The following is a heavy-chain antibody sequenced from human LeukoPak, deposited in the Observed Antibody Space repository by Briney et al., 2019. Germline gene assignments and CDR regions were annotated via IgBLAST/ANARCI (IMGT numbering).Heavy chain of an antibody. V-gene: IGHV3-7*01. D-gene: IGHD3-16*02. CDR3: ARDHYDYVWGSYRPFDY. CDR2: IKQDGSEK. J-gene: IGHJ4*02. Sequence: GGSLRLSCAASGFTFSSYGMHWVRQAPGKGLEWVANIKQDGSEKYYVDSVKGRFTISRDNAKNSLYLQMNSLRAEDTAVYYCARDHYDYVWGSYRPFDYWGQGTLVTVSS. CDR1: GFTFSSYG.